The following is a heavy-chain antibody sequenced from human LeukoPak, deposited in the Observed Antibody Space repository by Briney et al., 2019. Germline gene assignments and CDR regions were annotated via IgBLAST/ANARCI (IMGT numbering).Heavy chain of an antibody. CDR3: ARVLRAPYCGGDCPTTDY. V-gene: IGHV3-21*01. CDR2: ISSSSYI. D-gene: IGHD2-21*02. Sequence: PGGSLRLSCAASGFTFSSYSMNWVRQAPGKGLEWVSSISSSSYIYYADSVKGRFTISRDNAKNSLYLQMNSLRAEDTAVYYCARVLRAPYCGGDCPTTDYWGQGTLVTVSS. J-gene: IGHJ4*02. CDR1: GFTFSSYS.